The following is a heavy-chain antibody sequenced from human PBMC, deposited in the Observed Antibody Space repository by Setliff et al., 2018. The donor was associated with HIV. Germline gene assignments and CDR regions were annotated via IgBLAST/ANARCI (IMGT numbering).Heavy chain of an antibody. CDR1: GYTFTNYD. CDR2: MNPDSRNT. J-gene: IGHJ6*03. D-gene: IGHD3-22*01. CDR3: ARARTDYYDRRRRSHYYIGV. V-gene: IGHV1-8*02. Sequence: ASVKVSCKSSGYTFTNYDINWVRQAAGQGLEWMGWMNPDSRNTGYAQRFEGSVTMTWDTSISTAYMELNNVKFEDTAIYYCARARTDYYDRRRRSHYYIGVWARGATVTVSS.